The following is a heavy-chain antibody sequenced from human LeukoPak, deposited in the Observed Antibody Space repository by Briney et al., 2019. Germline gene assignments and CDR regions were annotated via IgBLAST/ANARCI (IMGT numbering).Heavy chain of an antibody. CDR1: GGSFSGYY. D-gene: IGHD6-19*01. V-gene: IGHV4-34*01. CDR2: INHSGSN. CDR3: ARGHIAVAGIAYYFDY. Sequence: SETLSLTCAVYGGSFSGYYWSWIRQPPGKGLEGIGEINHSGSNNYNASLKSRVTISVDTSKNQFSLKLSSVTAADTAVYYCARGHIAVAGIAYYFDYWGQGTRVTVSS. J-gene: IGHJ4*02.